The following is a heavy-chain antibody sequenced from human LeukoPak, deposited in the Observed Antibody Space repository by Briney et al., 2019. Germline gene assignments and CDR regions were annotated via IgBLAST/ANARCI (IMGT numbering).Heavy chain of an antibody. V-gene: IGHV3-23*01. CDR3: ARGAYDYVWGSYLDY. CDR2: ISGSGGST. CDR1: GFTFSSYA. J-gene: IGHJ4*02. D-gene: IGHD3-16*01. Sequence: AGGSLRLSCAASGFTFSSYAMSWVRQAPGKGLEWVSAISGSGGSTYYADSVKGLFTISRDNSKNTLYLQMNSLRAEDTAVYYCARGAYDYVWGSYLDYWGQGTLVTVSS.